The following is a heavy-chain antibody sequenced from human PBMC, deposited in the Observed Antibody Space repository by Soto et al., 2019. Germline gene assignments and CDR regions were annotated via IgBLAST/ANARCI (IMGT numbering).Heavy chain of an antibody. D-gene: IGHD3-10*01. V-gene: IGHV3-30-3*01. CDR3: ARDAVGYYHYGSGSYSGFDY. J-gene: IGHJ4*02. CDR2: ISYDGSNK. CDR1: GFTYSSYA. Sequence: PGGSLRLSCAASGFTYSSYAMHWVCQAPGKGLEWVAVISYDGSNKYYADSVKGRFTISRDNSKNTLYLQMNSLRAEDTAVYYCARDAVGYYHYGSGSYSGFDYWGQGTLVTVSS.